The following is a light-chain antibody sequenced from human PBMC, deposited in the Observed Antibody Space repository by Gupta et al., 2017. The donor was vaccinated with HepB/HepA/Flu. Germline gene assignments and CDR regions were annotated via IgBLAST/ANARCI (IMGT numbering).Light chain of an antibody. V-gene: IGKV1-12*01. J-gene: IGKJ4*01. CDR3: QQASSFPIT. Sequence: DIQMTHPPSSVSASVGDRVTITCRASQDISSRLAWYQQRPGKAPNLLIYAASSVQSGVPSRFSGSGSGTDFTLTINSLQPEDFATYYCQQASSFPITFGGGTKVEIK. CDR2: AAS. CDR1: QDISSR.